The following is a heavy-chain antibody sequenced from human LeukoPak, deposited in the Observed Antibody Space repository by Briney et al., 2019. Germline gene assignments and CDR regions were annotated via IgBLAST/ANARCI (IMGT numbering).Heavy chain of an antibody. CDR3: AIWFGELSGS. CDR2: IYSGGST. D-gene: IGHD3-10*01. Sequence: GGSLRLSCAASGFTVSSNFMNWVRQAPGKGLEWVSVIYSGGSTYYADSVKGRFTISRDNCKNTLYLQMNSLRAEDTAVYYCAIWFGELSGSWGQGTLVTVSS. V-gene: IGHV3-53*01. CDR1: GFTVSSNF. J-gene: IGHJ5*02.